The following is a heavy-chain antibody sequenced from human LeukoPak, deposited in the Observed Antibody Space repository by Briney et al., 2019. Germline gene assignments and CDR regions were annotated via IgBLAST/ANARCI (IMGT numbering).Heavy chain of an antibody. V-gene: IGHV3-13*01. Sequence: GGSLRLSCAASGFIFTDYDLHWVRQPPGKGLEWVSVFGIAGDTYYADSMKGRFTISRDVAKNSLYLQMNNLRAGDTAVYYCVRTNGGTYYDYWGQGTLVTVSS. CDR3: VRTNGGTYYDY. J-gene: IGHJ4*02. CDR2: FGIAGDT. CDR1: GFIFTDYD. D-gene: IGHD1-26*01.